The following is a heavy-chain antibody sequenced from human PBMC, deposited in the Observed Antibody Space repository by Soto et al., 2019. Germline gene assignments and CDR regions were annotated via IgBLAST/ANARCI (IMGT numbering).Heavy chain of an antibody. J-gene: IGHJ6*02. V-gene: IGHV1-69*12. D-gene: IGHD4-17*01. CDR2: IIPIFGTA. Sequence: QVQLVQSGAEVKKPGSSVKVSCKASGGTFSSYAISWVRQAPGQGLEWMGGIIPIFGTANYAQKFQGRATITADESTSKAYMELSSLRSEDTAVYYCARADYGDYVGRYGMDVWGQGTTVTVSS. CDR3: ARADYGDYVGRYGMDV. CDR1: GGTFSSYA.